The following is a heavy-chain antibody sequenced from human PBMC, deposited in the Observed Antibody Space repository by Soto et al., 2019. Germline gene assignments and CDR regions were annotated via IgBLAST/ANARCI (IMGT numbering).Heavy chain of an antibody. CDR1: GFTFSNYA. D-gene: IGHD1-20*01. V-gene: IGHV3-23*01. J-gene: IGHJ4*02. CDR3: ATRITGATGPFVY. Sequence: GGSLRLSCAASGFTFSNYAMSWVRQAPGKGLEWVSAISGGGGATYYADSVKGRFTFSRDNSKNTLYLQMNSLRAEDTAVYYCATRITGATGPFVYCCQRALVTVFS. CDR2: ISGGGGAT.